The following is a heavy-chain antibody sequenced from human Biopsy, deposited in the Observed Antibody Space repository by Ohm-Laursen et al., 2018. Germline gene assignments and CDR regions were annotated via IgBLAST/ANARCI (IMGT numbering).Heavy chain of an antibody. Sequence: SLRLSCTASGVTCSRYGMNWVRQAPGKGLEWVASISEDGTNKYYEDTVKGRFTASRDNSKNTLYLQMNSLRAEDTAVFYCAKDRGVARTYYYYPYGMDVWGQGTTVTVSS. CDR2: ISEDGTNK. CDR1: GVTCSRYG. D-gene: IGHD3-10*01. V-gene: IGHV3-30*18. CDR3: AKDRGVARTYYYYPYGMDV. J-gene: IGHJ6*02.